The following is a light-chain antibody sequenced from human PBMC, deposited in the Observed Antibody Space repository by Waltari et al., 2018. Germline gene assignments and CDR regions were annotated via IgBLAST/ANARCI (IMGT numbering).Light chain of an antibody. CDR1: SSDVGSNNL. J-gene: IGLJ2*01. CDR2: EAT. CDR3: CSYTNTHVV. Sequence: QSALTQPASVSGSPGQSITISCTGTSSDVGSNNLVSWYQQHPGQAPKLIIYEATKRSPGFSNLCSGSKSGNTASRKISGLQAEDEGDYYCCSYTNTHVVFGGGTKLTVL. V-gene: IGLV2-14*02.